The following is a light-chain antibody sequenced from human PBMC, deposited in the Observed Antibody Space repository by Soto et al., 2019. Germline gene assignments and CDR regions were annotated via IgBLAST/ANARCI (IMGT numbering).Light chain of an antibody. Sequence: QPVLTQPRSVSGSPGQSVTISCTGTSSEVGGYNYVSWYQHHPGKAPRVMIYDVSKRPSGVPDRFSGSKSGNTASLTISGLQAEDEADYYCCSYAGSYTYVFGTGTKLTVL. J-gene: IGLJ1*01. V-gene: IGLV2-11*01. CDR2: DVS. CDR1: SSEVGGYNY. CDR3: CSYAGSYTYV.